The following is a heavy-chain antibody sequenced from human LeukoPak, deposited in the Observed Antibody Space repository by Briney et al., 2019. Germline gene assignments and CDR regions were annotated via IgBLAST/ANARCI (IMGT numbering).Heavy chain of an antibody. CDR2: IYHSGST. V-gene: IGHV4-38-2*02. D-gene: IGHD3-3*01. CDR1: GYSISSGNY. CDR3: ARRTYDLWSGDYTGAFDI. J-gene: IGHJ3*02. Sequence: PSETLSLTCTVSGYSISSGNYWDWIRQPPGKGLEWIGSIYHSGSTYYNPSLKSRVTISIDTSKNQFSLKLNSVTAADTAVYYCARRTYDLWSGDYTGAFDIWGQGTMVTVSS.